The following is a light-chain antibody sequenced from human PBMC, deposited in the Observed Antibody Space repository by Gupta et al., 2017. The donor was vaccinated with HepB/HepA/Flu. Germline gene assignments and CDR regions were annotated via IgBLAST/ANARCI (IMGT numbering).Light chain of an antibody. CDR3: QQYSSSYT. Sequence: EIVLTQSPGTLSLSPGERATLSCRASQSVSSSYLAWYQQKPGQAPRLLIYGASSRANGIPDGFSGSGSGTDFTLTSSRREPEDFAVYYWQQYSSSYTFGQGTKMEIK. CDR1: QSVSSSY. J-gene: IGKJ2*01. V-gene: IGKV3-20*01. CDR2: GAS.